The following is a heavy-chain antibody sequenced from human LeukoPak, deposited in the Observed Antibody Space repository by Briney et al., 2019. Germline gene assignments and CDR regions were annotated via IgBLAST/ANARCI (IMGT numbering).Heavy chain of an antibody. D-gene: IGHD3-10*01. CDR1: GFTVSSNS. J-gene: IGHJ4*02. Sequence: GGSLRLSCTVSGFTVSSNSMSWVRQAPGKGLEWVSFIYSGGNTHYSDSVKGRFTISRDNSKNTLYLQMNSLRAEDTAVYYCAKSGYGFGELFPSSNFDYWGQGTLVTVSS. V-gene: IGHV3-53*05. CDR3: AKSGYGFGELFPSSNFDY. CDR2: IYSGGNT.